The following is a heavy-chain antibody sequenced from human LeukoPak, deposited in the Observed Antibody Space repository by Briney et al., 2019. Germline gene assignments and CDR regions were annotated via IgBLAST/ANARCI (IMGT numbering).Heavy chain of an antibody. J-gene: IGHJ3*02. D-gene: IGHD2-2*01. CDR1: GYTFTSYG. CDR3: ARVTPFDIVVVPAASGPFDI. Sequence: SVKVSCKASGYTFTSYGISWVRQAPGQGLEWMGGIIPIFGTANYAQKFQGRVTITADESTSTAYMELSSLRSEDTAVYYCARVTPFDIVVVPAASGPFDIWGQGTMVTVSS. CDR2: IIPIFGTA. V-gene: IGHV1-69*13.